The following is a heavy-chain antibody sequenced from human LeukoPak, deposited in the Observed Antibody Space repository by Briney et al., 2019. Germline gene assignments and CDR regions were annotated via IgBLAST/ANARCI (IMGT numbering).Heavy chain of an antibody. CDR2: INWNGGST. Sequence: PGGSLRLSCAASGFTFDDYGMSWVRQAPGKGLEWVSGINWNGGSTGYADSVKGRFTISRDNSKNTLYLQMNNLRAGDTVVYYCARRGSYYPFDYWGQGILVTVSS. J-gene: IGHJ4*02. CDR3: ARRGSYYPFDY. V-gene: IGHV3-20*04. D-gene: IGHD1-26*01. CDR1: GFTFDDYG.